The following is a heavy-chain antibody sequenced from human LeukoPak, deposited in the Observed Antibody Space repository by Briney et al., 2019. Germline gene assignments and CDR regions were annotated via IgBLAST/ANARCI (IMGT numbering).Heavy chain of an antibody. D-gene: IGHD2-2*01. V-gene: IGHV1-8*01. CDR1: GYTFTSYD. CDR2: MNPNSGNA. Sequence: GASVKVSCKASGYTFTSYDINWVRQATGQGLEWMGWMNPNSGNAGYAQKFQGRVTMTRNTSISTAYMELSSLRSEDTAVYYCARGLRHCSSTSCEYYFDYRGQGTLVTVSS. CDR3: ARGLRHCSSTSCEYYFDY. J-gene: IGHJ4*02.